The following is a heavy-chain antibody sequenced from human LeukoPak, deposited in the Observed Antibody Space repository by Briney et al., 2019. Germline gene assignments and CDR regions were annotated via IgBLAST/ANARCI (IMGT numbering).Heavy chain of an antibody. CDR3: ARDAVDTANAV. J-gene: IGHJ6*02. CDR1: GFTFSSYG. CDR2: IWYDGSNK. Sequence: PGRSLRLSCAASGFTFSSYGMHWVRQAPGKGLEWLAVIWYDGSNKYYADSVKGRFTISRDNSKNTLYLQMNSLRAEDTAVYYCARDAVDTANAVWGQGTTVTVSS. D-gene: IGHD5-18*01. V-gene: IGHV3-33*01.